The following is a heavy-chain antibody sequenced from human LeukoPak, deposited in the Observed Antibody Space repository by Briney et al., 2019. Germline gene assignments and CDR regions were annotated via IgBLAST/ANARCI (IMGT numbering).Heavy chain of an antibody. CDR3: APLDFEYSGYDSLKY. Sequence: GGSQRLSCAASGFKFSDHYIDWVRQAPGKGLVWVSRINSDGSSTSYADSVKGRFTISRDNAKNTLYLQMNSLRAEDTAVYYCAPLDFEYSGYDSLKYWGQGTLVTVSS. D-gene: IGHD5-12*01. J-gene: IGHJ4*02. CDR2: INSDGSST. V-gene: IGHV3-74*01. CDR1: GFKFSDHY.